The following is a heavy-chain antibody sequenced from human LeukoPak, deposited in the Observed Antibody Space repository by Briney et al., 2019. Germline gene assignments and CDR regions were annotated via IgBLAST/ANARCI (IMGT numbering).Heavy chain of an antibody. CDR2: INPNSGGT. V-gene: IGHV1-2*02. CDR3: AREAIAARRRGFDY. Sequence: GASVKVSCKASGYTFTGYYMHWVRQAPGQGLEWMGWINPNSGGTNYAQKFQGRVTMTRDTSISTAYMELSRPRSDDTAVYYCAREAIAARRRGFDYWGQGTLVTVSS. J-gene: IGHJ4*02. CDR1: GYTFTGYY. D-gene: IGHD6-6*01.